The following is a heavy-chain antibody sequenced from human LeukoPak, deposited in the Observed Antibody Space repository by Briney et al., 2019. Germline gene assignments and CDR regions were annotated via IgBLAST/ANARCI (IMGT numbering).Heavy chain of an antibody. CDR2: IKQDGSEK. D-gene: IGHD6-6*01. Sequence: GGSLRLSCAASGFTFSSYWMSWVREAPGKGLEWVANIKQDGSEKYYVDSVKGRFTISRDNAKNSLYLQMNSLRAEDTAVYYCASGRRRAARGLALDYWGQGTLVTVSS. J-gene: IGHJ4*02. CDR1: GFTFSSYW. V-gene: IGHV3-7*01. CDR3: ASGRRRAARGLALDY.